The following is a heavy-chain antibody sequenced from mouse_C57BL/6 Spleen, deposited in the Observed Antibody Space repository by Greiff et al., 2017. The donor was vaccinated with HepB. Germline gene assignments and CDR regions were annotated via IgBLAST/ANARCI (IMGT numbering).Heavy chain of an antibody. CDR2: IYPGDGDT. D-gene: IGHD3-2*02. CDR1: GYAFSSSW. J-gene: IGHJ2*01. V-gene: IGHV1-82*01. CDR3: AREKTAQAYVDY. Sequence: VQLQQSGPELVKPGASVKISCKASGYAFSSSWMNWVKQRPGKGLEWIGRIYPGDGDTNYNGKFKGKATLTADKSSSTAYMQLSSLTSEDSAVYFCAREKTAQAYVDYWGQGTTLTVSS.